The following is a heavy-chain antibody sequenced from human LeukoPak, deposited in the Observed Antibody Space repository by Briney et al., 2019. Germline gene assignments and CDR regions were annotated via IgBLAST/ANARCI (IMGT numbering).Heavy chain of an antibody. V-gene: IGHV3-7*01. Sequence: GGSPRLSCAAPGFTFSGYWMSWLRQAPGKGLGWGANIKQDGGEKYYVDAVKGRFTISRDNAKNSLYLQMNSLRAEDTAVYYCARDRGFGQADVWGKGTTVTVSS. CDR2: IKQDGGEK. CDR3: ARDRGFGQADV. J-gene: IGHJ6*04. CDR1: GFTFSGYW. D-gene: IGHD3-10*01.